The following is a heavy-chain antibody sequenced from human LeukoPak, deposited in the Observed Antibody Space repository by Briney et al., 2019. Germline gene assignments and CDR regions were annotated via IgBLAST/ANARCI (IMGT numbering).Heavy chain of an antibody. CDR2: INHSGST. CDR3: ARGGWQPLLYYFDY. V-gene: IGHV4-34*01. Sequence: SETLSLTCAVYGGSFSGYYWRWIRPPPGKGLEWIGEINHSGSTNYNPSLKSRVTISVDTSKNQFSLKLSSVTAADTAVYYCARGGWQPLLYYFDYWGQGTLVTVSS. CDR1: GGSFSGYY. J-gene: IGHJ4*02. D-gene: IGHD2-21*02.